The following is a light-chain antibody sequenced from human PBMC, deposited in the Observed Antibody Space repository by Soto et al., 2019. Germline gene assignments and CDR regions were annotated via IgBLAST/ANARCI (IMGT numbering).Light chain of an antibody. V-gene: IGLV2-14*02. J-gene: IGLJ1*01. Sequence: QSVLTQPASVSGSPGQSITISCTASSSHIGSSNLVSWYQHHSGKAPKLIIYEVSNRPSGVSNRFSGSKSGNTASLTISGLQAEDEADYYCSSYTSSSLYVFGTGTKVTVL. CDR3: SSYTSSSLYV. CDR2: EVS. CDR1: SSHIGSSNL.